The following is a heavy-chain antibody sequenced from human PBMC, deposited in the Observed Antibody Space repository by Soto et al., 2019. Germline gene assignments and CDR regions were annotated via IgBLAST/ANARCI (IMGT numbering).Heavy chain of an antibody. CDR3: ARGAAGIATFDY. V-gene: IGHV4-59*01. CDR2: AFYTGVT. CDR1: GGSMSSYC. J-gene: IGHJ4*02. D-gene: IGHD6-13*01. Sequence: PSETLSLTCAAAGGSMSSYCWTWVRQSPGKALEWIGYAFYTGVTKYNPSLNSRLTISMDTSKNLLSLRLTSVTAADTALYYCARGAAGIATFDYWGQGILVTVSS.